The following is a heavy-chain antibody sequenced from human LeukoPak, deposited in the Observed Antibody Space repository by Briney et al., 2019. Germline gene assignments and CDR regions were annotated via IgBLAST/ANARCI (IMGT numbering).Heavy chain of an antibody. CDR2: FYHSGSP. J-gene: IGHJ4*02. V-gene: IGHV4-59*01. D-gene: IGHD4-17*01. Sequence: SETLSLTCTVSGGSISNYYWSWIRQPPGKGLEWIGCFYHSGSPKYNPFLKSRVTISVDRSKNQLSLKLNSVTAADTAIYYCASHVTTYLVDYWGQGALVTVSS. CDR1: GGSISNYY. CDR3: ASHVTTYLVDY.